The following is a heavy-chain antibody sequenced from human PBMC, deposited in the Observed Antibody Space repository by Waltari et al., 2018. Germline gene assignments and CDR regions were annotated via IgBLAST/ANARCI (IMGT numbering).Heavy chain of an antibody. Sequence: QVQLQESGPGLVNPSETLSLTCSVSGVSLGGYYWSWIRQAPGKGLEWIGIIYHSGFTDYSPSLKSRLTMSVDRSKNELSLKLNSVTAEDSAVYYCARGDCDGGVCYAGINYLDTWGQGTLVTVSS. CDR2: IYHSGFT. J-gene: IGHJ5*02. V-gene: IGHV4-59*01. CDR1: GVSLGGYY. D-gene: IGHD2-8*02. CDR3: ARGDCDGGVCYAGINYLDT.